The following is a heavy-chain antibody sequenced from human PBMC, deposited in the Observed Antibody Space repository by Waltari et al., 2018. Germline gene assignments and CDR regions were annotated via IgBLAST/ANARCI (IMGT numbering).Heavy chain of an antibody. CDR3: ARGLLLGSKKFLLDY. CDR1: GGTFSSYA. Sequence: QVQLVQSGAEVKKPGSSVKVSCKASGGTFSSYAISWVRKAPGQGLEWMGGIIPILGIANYAQKFQGRVTITADKSTSTAYMELSSLRSEDTAVYYCARGLLLGSKKFLLDYWGQGTLVTVSS. D-gene: IGHD3-3*01. J-gene: IGHJ4*02. V-gene: IGHV1-69*10. CDR2: IIPILGIA.